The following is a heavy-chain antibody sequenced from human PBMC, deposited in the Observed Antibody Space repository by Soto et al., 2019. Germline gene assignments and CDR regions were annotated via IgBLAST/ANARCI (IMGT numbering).Heavy chain of an antibody. J-gene: IGHJ4*02. CDR1: GYTFTSYD. CDR2: MNPNSGNT. D-gene: IGHD1-26*01. CDR3: AKVRARGRIVGATWSDY. V-gene: IGHV1-8*01. Sequence: GASVKVSCKASGYTFTSYDINWVRQATGQGLEWMGWMNPNSGNTGYAQKFQGRVTMTRNTSISTAYMELNSLRAEDTAVYYCAKVRARGRIVGATWSDYWGQGTLVTVSS.